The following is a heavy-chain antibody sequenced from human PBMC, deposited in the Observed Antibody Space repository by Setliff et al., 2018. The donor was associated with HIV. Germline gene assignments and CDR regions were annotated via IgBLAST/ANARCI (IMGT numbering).Heavy chain of an antibody. J-gene: IGHJ3*02. CDR1: GGTFSSYA. CDR3: ARDPSYSPYYDFWSGYYPHDALDI. CDR2: IIPIFGTA. V-gene: IGHV1-69*05. Sequence: SVKVSCKASGGTFSSYAISWVRQAPGQGLEWMGGIIPIFGTANYAQKFQGRVTMTRDTSTSTVYMELSSLRSGDTAIYYCARDPSYSPYYDFWSGYYPHDALDIWGQGTMVTVSS. D-gene: IGHD3-3*01.